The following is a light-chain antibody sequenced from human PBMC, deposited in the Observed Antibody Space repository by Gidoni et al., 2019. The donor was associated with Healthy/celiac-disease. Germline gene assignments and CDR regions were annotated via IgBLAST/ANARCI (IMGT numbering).Light chain of an antibody. V-gene: IGKV1-39*01. CDR3: QQSYSTPP. Sequence: DIQMPQSPSSLSASVGDRVTITCRASQSISSYLNWYQQKPGKAPKLLIYAASSLQSGVPSRFSGSGSGTDFTLTISSLQPEDFATYYCQQSYSTPPFGQGTRLEIK. CDR2: AAS. J-gene: IGKJ5*01. CDR1: QSISSY.